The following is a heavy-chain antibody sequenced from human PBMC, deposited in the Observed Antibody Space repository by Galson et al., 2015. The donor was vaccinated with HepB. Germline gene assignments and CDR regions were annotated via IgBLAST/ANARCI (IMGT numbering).Heavy chain of an antibody. CDR1: GYSFTSYW. Sequence: QSGAEVKKPGESLRISCKGSGYSFTSYWISWVRQMPGKGLEWMGRIDPSDSYTNYSPSFQGHVTISADKSISTAYLQWSSLKASDTAMYYWARHGWRNRAQNWFDPGGQGTLVPVSS. J-gene: IGHJ5*02. CDR2: IDPSDSYT. CDR3: ARHGWRNRAQNWFDP. D-gene: IGHD3-10*01. V-gene: IGHV5-10-1*01.